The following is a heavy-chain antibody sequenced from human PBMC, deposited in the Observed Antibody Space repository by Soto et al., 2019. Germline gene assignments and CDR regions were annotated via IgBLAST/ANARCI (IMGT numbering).Heavy chain of an antibody. J-gene: IGHJ6*02. CDR3: ARGHYGSGCYPTYYYYYYGMDV. CDR2: INPNSGGT. Sequence: GASVKVSCKASGYTFTGYYMHWVRQAPGQGLEWMGWINPNSGGTNYAQKFQGWVTMARDTSISTAYMELSRLGSDDTAVYYCARGHYGSGCYPTYYYYYYGMDVWGQGPTVTVSS. D-gene: IGHD3-10*01. CDR1: GYTFTGYY. V-gene: IGHV1-2*04.